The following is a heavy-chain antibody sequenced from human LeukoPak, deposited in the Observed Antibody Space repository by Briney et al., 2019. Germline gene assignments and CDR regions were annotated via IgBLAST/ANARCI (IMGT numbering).Heavy chain of an antibody. J-gene: IGHJ6*02. CDR2: ISGSGGST. CDR3: AREGCSGGSCQNYYYYGMDV. D-gene: IGHD2-15*01. V-gene: IGHV3-23*01. CDR1: GFTFSSYA. Sequence: AGGSLRLSCAASGFTFSSYAKSWVREAPGKGLEWVSAISGSGGSTYYADSVKGRFTISRDNSKNTLYLQMNSLRAEDTAVYYCAREGCSGGSCQNYYYYGMDVWGQGTTVTVSS.